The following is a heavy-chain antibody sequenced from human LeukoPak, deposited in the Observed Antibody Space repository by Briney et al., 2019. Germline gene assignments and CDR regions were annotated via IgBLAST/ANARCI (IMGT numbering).Heavy chain of an antibody. D-gene: IGHD6-19*01. J-gene: IGHJ6*02. CDR1: GFTFSSYS. V-gene: IGHV3-21*01. CDR3: ARGTSYRSGWTIYYYYGMDV. CDR2: IRSSGSYI. Sequence: GGSLRLSCAASGFTFSSYSMNWVRQAPGKGLEWVSSIRSSGSYIYYADSVKGRFTFSRDNAKNSLYLQMYSLRGEDTAVSSCARGTSYRSGWTIYYYYGMDVWGQGTTVTVSS.